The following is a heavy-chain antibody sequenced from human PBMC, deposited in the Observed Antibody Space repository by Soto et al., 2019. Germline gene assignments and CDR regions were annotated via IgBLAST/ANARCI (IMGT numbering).Heavy chain of an antibody. J-gene: IGHJ4*02. CDR3: ARGHYDYWSGYFATIDY. CDR1: GGSISSYY. Sequence: SETLSLTCTVSGGSISSYYWSWIRQPPGKGLEWIGYIHYSGATKYNPSLKSRVALSADTSKNQFSLKLNSVTAADTAVYYCARGHYDYWSGYFATIDYWGQGTRVTVSS. CDR2: IHYSGAT. D-gene: IGHD3-3*01. V-gene: IGHV4-59*08.